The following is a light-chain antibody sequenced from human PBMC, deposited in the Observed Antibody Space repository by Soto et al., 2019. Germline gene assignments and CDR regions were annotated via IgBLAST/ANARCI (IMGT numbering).Light chain of an antibody. Sequence: EIVLTQSPATLSSFPGDRVTLSCRASQYINTRLAWYQHRPGQAPRLLIYGASSRATGVPDRFSGGASGTDFTLTISRLEPEDFAVYYCQHFVNSLTWTFGQGTKVDI. CDR1: QYINTR. CDR2: GAS. CDR3: QHFVNSLTWT. J-gene: IGKJ1*01. V-gene: IGKV3-20*01.